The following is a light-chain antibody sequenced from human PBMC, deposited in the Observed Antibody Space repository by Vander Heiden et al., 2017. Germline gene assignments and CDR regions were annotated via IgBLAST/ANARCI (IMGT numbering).Light chain of an antibody. CDR3: QQYNSYSWT. CDR1: QSISSW. Sequence: DIQMTQSPSTLSASVGDRVTITCRASQSISSWLAWYQQKPGNAPKLLIYKASNVEPGVPSRVSGSGSGTEVTLTISSLQPDDCATYYCQQYNSYSWTSGQGTKVEIK. V-gene: IGKV1-5*03. CDR2: KAS. J-gene: IGKJ1*01.